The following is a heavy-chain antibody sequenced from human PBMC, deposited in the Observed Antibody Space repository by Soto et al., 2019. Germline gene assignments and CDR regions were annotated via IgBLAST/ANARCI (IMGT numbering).Heavy chain of an antibody. CDR2: IIPIFGTA. V-gene: IGHV1-69*13. CDR3: VRGKTIFGVVGKYNWFDP. Sequence: GASVKVSCKAYGGTFSSYAISWVRQAPGQGLEWMGGIIPIFGTANYAQKFQGRVTITADGSTSTAYMELSSLRSEDTAVYYCVRGKTIFGVVGKYNWFDPWGQGTLVTVSS. CDR1: GGTFSSYA. J-gene: IGHJ5*02. D-gene: IGHD3-3*01.